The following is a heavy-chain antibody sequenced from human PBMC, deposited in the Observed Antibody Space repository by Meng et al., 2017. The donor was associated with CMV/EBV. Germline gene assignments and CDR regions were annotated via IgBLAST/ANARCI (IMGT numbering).Heavy chain of an antibody. CDR3: ARVMGPNRTPYYFDY. J-gene: IGHJ4*02. V-gene: IGHV4-30-4*08. CDR2: IYYSGST. CDR1: GGSISSGDYY. Sequence: GLLQESGPGLVKPSQTLSLTCTVSGGSISSGDYYWSWIRQPPGKGLEWIGYIYYSGSTYYNPSLKSRVTISVDTSKNQFSLKLSSVTAADTAVYYCARVMGPNRTPYYFDYWGQGTLVTVSS. D-gene: IGHD1-14*01.